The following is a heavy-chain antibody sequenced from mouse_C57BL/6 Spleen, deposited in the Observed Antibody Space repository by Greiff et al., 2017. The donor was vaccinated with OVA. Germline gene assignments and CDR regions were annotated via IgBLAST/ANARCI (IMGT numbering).Heavy chain of an antibody. V-gene: IGHV1-52*01. D-gene: IGHD2-4*01. Sequence: QVQLQQPGAELVRPGSSVKLSCKASGYTFTSYWMHWVKQRPIQGLEWIGNIDPSDSETHYNQKFKDKATLTVDKSSSTAYMQLSSLTSEDSAVYYCARFAGLRLKYFDVWGTGTTVTVSS. CDR1: GYTFTSYW. CDR3: ARFAGLRLKYFDV. CDR2: IDPSDSET. J-gene: IGHJ1*03.